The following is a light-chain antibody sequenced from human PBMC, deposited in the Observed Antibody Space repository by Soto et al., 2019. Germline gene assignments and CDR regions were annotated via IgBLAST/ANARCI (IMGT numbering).Light chain of an antibody. V-gene: IGKV3-20*01. Sequence: EIVLTQSPGTLSLSPGERATLSCRASQSVSSSYLAWYQQKPGQAPRLLIYGASSRATGIPDRFSGSGSGTDFPHTISRLEPEDFAVYYCQQYGSSPPWTFGQGTKVEI. J-gene: IGKJ1*01. CDR1: QSVSSSY. CDR3: QQYGSSPPWT. CDR2: GAS.